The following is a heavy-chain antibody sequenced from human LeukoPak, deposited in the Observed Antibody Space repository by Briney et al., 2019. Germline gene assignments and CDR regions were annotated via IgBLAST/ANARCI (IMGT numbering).Heavy chain of an antibody. CDR1: GFTFSNAW. Sequence: GGSLRLSCAASGFTFSNAWMSWVRQAPGKGLEWVGLIKSKTDGGTTDYAAPVKGRFTISRDDSKNTLYLQMSSLKTEDTAAYYCATVYWYFDLWGRGTLVSVSA. CDR2: IKSKTDGGTT. V-gene: IGHV3-15*01. CDR3: ATVYWYFDL. J-gene: IGHJ2*01.